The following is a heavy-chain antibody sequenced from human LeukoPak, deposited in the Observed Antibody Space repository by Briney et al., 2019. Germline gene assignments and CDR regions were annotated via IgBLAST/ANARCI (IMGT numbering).Heavy chain of an antibody. CDR2: ISYDGSNK. Sequence: GGSLRLSCAASGFTFSSYAMHWVRQAPGKGLEWVAVISYDGSNKYYADSVKGRFTISRDNSKNTLYLQMNSLRAEDTAVYYCARALGFIVGATFGDYWGQGTLVTVSS. V-gene: IGHV3-30-3*01. J-gene: IGHJ4*02. CDR1: GFTFSSYA. CDR3: ARALGFIVGATFGDY. D-gene: IGHD1-26*01.